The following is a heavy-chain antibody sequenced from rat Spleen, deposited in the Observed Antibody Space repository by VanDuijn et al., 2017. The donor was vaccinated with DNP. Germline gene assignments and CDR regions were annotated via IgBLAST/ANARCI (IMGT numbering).Heavy chain of an antibody. D-gene: IGHD1-3*01. CDR3: ARRDGSYYFDY. CDR2: IGSPAYAP. V-gene: IGHV5S11*01. CDR1: GFTFSAYY. J-gene: IGHJ2*01. Sequence: EVQLVESGGGLVQPGRSLKLSCAASGFTFSAYYMAWVRQAPAKGLEWVAYIGSPAYAPYYTDSVKGRFAISRDNAKSTLYLQMDSLRSEETATYYCARRDGSYYFDYWGQGVMVTVSS.